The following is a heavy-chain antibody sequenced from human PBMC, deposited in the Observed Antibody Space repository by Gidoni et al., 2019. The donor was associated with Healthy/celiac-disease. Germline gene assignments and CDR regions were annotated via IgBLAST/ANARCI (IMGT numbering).Heavy chain of an antibody. Sequence: QVQLVESGGGVVQPGRSLRLSCSASGFTFSRYAMHWVRQAPGKGLEWVAVISYDGSNKYYADSVKGRFTISRDNSKNTLYLQMNSLRAEDTAVYYCARERLHGSGSYYRVYWGQGTLVTVSS. V-gene: IGHV3-30*04. CDR2: ISYDGSNK. CDR1: GFTFSRYA. J-gene: IGHJ4*02. D-gene: IGHD3-10*01. CDR3: ARERLHGSGSYYRVY.